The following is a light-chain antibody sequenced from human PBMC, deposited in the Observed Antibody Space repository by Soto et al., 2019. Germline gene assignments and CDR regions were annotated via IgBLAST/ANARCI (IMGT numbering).Light chain of an antibody. CDR1: SSDVGGYNY. J-gene: IGLJ3*02. Sequence: QSALTQPRSVSGAPGQSVTISCTGTSSDVGGYNYVSWYQHHPGEAPKLLIYDVTKRPSGVPDRFSGSKSGNTASLTISGLQAEDEADYCCCSYAGSSTFLVFGGGTKLTVL. V-gene: IGLV2-11*01. CDR2: DVT. CDR3: CSYAGSSTFLV.